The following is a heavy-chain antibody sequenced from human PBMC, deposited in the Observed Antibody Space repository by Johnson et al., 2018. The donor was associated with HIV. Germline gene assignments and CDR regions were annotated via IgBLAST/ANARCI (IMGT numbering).Heavy chain of an antibody. V-gene: IGHV3-33*06. D-gene: IGHD5-24*01. CDR3: AKDIGDGYNRWGGFDI. Sequence: QVQLVESGGGVVQPGRSLRLSCAASGFTFSAYAMHWVRQAPGKGLEWVALIWYDGSNKFYGDSVKGRFTISRDNSKNTRYLQMNSLRAEDTAVYYCAKDIGDGYNRWGGFDIWGQGTMVTVSA. J-gene: IGHJ3*02. CDR1: GFTFSAYA. CDR2: IWYDGSNK.